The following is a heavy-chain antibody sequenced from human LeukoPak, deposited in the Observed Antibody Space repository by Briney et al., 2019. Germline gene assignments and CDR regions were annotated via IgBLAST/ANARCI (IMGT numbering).Heavy chain of an antibody. Sequence: GGSLRLSCAASGFTFSSYWMSWVRQAPGKGLEWVANIKQDGSEKYYVDSVKGRFTISRDNAKNSLYLQMNSLRAEDTAVYYCARVDYDFWSGSPDAFDIWGQGTVVTVSS. CDR2: IKQDGSEK. V-gene: IGHV3-7*01. D-gene: IGHD3-3*01. CDR1: GFTFSSYW. J-gene: IGHJ3*02. CDR3: ARVDYDFWSGSPDAFDI.